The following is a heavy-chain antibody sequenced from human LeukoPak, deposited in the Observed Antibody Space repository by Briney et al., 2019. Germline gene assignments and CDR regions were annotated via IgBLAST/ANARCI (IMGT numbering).Heavy chain of an antibody. Sequence: SETLSLTCTVSGGSISSHYWSWIRQPPGKGLEWIGYIYYSGSTNYNPSLKSRVTISVDTSKNQFSLKLSSVTAADTAVYYCARVRVGRYNWFDPCGQGTLVTVSS. CDR3: ARVRVGRYNWFDP. CDR1: GGSISSHY. CDR2: IYYSGST. J-gene: IGHJ5*02. V-gene: IGHV4-59*11.